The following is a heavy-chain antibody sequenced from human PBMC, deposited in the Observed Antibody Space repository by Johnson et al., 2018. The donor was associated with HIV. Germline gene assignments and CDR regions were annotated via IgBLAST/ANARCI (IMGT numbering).Heavy chain of an antibody. Sequence: QVQVVESGGGVVQPGRSLRLSCAASGFTFSSYGMHWVRQAPGKGLEWVALIWYDGSNKYYAESVKGRFTISRDTFKTTLYLQMNSLRAEDTAVYYCAKEGRISMIVGGAFDIWGQGTMVTVSS. CDR2: IWYDGSNK. CDR3: AKEGRISMIVGGAFDI. CDR1: GFTFSSYG. J-gene: IGHJ3*02. D-gene: IGHD3-22*01. V-gene: IGHV3-33*06.